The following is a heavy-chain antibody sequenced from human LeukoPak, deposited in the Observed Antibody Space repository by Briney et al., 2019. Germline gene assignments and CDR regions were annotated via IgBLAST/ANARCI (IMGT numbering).Heavy chain of an antibody. V-gene: IGHV3-30*18. CDR3: AKGGYSSGWTDFDY. CDR2: ISYDGSNK. Sequence: GGSLRLSCAASGFTFSSYGMHWVRQAPGKGLEWLAVISYDGSNKYYADSVKGRFTISRDNSKNTLYLQMNSLRAEDTAVYYCAKGGYSSGWTDFDYWGQGTLVTVSS. J-gene: IGHJ4*02. D-gene: IGHD6-19*01. CDR1: GFTFSSYG.